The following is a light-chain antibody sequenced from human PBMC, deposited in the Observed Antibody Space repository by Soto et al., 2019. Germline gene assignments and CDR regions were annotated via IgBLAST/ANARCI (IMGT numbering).Light chain of an antibody. CDR3: QVWDSIPVV. CDR1: NIGGKN. Sequence: SYELTQPLSVSVALGQTARITCGGNNIGGKNVHWYQQRPGQAPVLLIYRYNNRPSGIPERFSGSNSGNTATLTISRAQAGDEADYYCQVWDSIPVVFGGGTKVTVL. J-gene: IGLJ2*01. CDR2: RYN. V-gene: IGLV3-9*01.